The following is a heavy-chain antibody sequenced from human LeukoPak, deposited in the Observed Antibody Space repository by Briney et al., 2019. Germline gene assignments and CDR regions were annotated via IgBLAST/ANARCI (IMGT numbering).Heavy chain of an antibody. CDR1: GGTFSSYA. J-gene: IGHJ1*01. V-gene: IGHV1-69*01. CDR2: IIPIFGTA. CDR3: ARTYYYGSGSSEYFQH. D-gene: IGHD3-10*01. Sequence: SVKVSCKAPGGTFSSYAISWVRQAPGQGLEWMGGIIPIFGTANYAQKFQGRVTITADESTSTAYMELSSLRSEDTAVYYCARTYYYGSGSSEYFQHWGQGTLVTVSS.